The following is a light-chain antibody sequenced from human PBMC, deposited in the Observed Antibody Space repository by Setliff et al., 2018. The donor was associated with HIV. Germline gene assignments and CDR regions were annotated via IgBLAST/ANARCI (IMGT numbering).Light chain of an antibody. CDR1: SSDVGDYKL. CDR2: EVN. V-gene: IGLV2-14*01. Sequence: QSALTQPASVSASPGQSITISCTGSSSDVGDYKLVSWYQQHPGKAPKLIIFEVNNRPSGVSNRFSGSKSGNTASLTISGLQADDEADYYCSSYTTTIEGVVFGGGT. CDR3: SSYTTTIEGVV. J-gene: IGLJ2*01.